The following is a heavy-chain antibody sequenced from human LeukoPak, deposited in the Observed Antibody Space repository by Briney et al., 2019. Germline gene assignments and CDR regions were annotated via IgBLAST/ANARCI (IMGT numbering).Heavy chain of an antibody. CDR3: AKDRDGYAYSFDY. V-gene: IGHV3-66*01. Sequence: GGSLRLSCAASGFTVSSNYMSWVRQAPGKGLEWVSVIYSGGSTYYADSVKGRFTISRDNSKNTLYLQMNSLGAEDTAVYYCAKDRDGYAYSFDYWGQGTLVTVSS. CDR2: IYSGGST. J-gene: IGHJ4*02. D-gene: IGHD5-24*01. CDR1: GFTVSSNY.